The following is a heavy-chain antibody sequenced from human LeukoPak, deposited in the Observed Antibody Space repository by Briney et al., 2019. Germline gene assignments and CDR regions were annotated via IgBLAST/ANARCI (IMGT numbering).Heavy chain of an antibody. Sequence: GASVKVSCKASGYTFTSYGISWVRQAPGQGLEWMGWISAYNGNTNYAQKFQGRVTMTRDTSISTAYMELSRLRSDDTAVYYCARGPSELSFDYWGQGTLVTVSS. V-gene: IGHV1-18*01. J-gene: IGHJ4*02. CDR2: ISAYNGNT. CDR3: ARGPSELSFDY. D-gene: IGHD3-16*02. CDR1: GYTFTSYG.